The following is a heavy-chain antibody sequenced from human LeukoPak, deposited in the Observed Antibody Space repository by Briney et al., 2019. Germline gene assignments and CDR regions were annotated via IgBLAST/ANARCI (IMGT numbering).Heavy chain of an antibody. V-gene: IGHV1-69*13. CDR3: ARGPPELATISNAFDI. CDR1: GGTFSSYA. Sequence: ASVKVSCKASGGTFSSYAISWVRQAPGQGLEWMGGIIPIFGTANYAQKFQGRVTITADESTSTAYMELSSLRSEDTAVYYCARGPPELATISNAFDIWGQGTMVTVSS. CDR2: IIPIFGTA. D-gene: IGHD5-24*01. J-gene: IGHJ3*02.